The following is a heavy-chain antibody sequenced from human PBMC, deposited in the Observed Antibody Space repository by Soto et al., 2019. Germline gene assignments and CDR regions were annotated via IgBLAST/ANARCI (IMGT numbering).Heavy chain of an antibody. CDR3: ARQASEGGSSVLYYYYGMDV. D-gene: IGHD6-6*01. V-gene: IGHV5-51*01. J-gene: IGHJ6*02. CDR2: IYPGDSDT. Sequence: EVQLVQSGAEVKKPGESLKISCKGSGYSFTSYWIGWVRQMPGKGLEWMGIIYPGDSDTRYSPSFQGQVTISADKSISTAYLQWSSLKASDTAMYYCARQASEGGSSVLYYYYGMDVWGQGTTVTVSS. CDR1: GYSFTSYW.